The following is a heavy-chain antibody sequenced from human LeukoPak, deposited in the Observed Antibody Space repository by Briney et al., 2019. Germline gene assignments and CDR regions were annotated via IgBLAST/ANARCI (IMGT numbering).Heavy chain of an antibody. J-gene: IGHJ5*02. V-gene: IGHV1-18*01. CDR3: ARLLVVVTPLGTYNWFDP. Sequence: GASVTVSCTASGYTFTSYGISWVRQAPGHGLEWMGWISAYNGNTNYAQKLQGRVTMTTDTSTSTAYMELRSLRSDDTAVYYCARLLVVVTPLGTYNWFDPWGQGTLVTVSS. CDR1: GYTFTSYG. D-gene: IGHD2-21*02. CDR2: ISAYNGNT.